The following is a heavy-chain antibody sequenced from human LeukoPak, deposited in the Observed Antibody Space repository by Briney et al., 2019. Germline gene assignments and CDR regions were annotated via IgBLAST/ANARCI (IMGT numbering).Heavy chain of an antibody. J-gene: IGHJ4*02. V-gene: IGHV5-51*04. CDR2: FYPGDSDT. Sequence: GESLKISCKGSGYTFTSYWIGWVRQMPGKGLEWMGIFYPGDSDTRYSPSFQGQITISADKPISTAYLQWGSLKASDTAMYYCARLNDGHSDYWGQGTLVTVSS. CDR3: ARLNDGHSDY. CDR1: GYTFTSYW. D-gene: IGHD1-1*01.